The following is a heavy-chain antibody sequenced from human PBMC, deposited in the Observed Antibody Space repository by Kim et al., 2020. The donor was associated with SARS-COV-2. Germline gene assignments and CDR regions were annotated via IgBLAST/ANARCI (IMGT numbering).Heavy chain of an antibody. V-gene: IGHV3-66*01. D-gene: IGHD4-17*01. CDR3: PGNATDDGGGWTGYYHGM. Sequence: GGSLRLSCAASGFIVSSYYMSWVRQAPGKGLEWVSVICSSGSKKYADAAKGRCTISSSDSEKKSYLQMNNRRAEEEAVEYCPGNATDDGGGWTGYYHGM. CDR2: ICSSGSK. J-gene: IGHJ6*01. CDR1: GFIVSSYY.